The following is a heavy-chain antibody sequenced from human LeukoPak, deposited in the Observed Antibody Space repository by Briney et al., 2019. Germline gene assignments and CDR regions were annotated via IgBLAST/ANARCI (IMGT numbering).Heavy chain of an antibody. CDR1: GFTFSSYG. V-gene: IGHV3-30*02. J-gene: IGHJ4*02. CDR3: AKDSDYYDSSGYPCGYFDY. CDR2: IRYDGSNK. Sequence: PGGSLRLSCAASGFTFSSYGMHWVRQAPGKGLEWVAFIRYDGSNKYYADSVKGRFTISRDNSKNTLYLQMNSLRAEDTAVYYCAKDSDYYDSSGYPCGYFDYWGQGTLVTVSS. D-gene: IGHD3-22*01.